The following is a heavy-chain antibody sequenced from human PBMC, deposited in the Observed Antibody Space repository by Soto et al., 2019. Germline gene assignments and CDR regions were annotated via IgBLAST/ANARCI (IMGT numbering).Heavy chain of an antibody. CDR3: ARVKYYDYIWGSVGAFDI. CDR2: IYYSGST. J-gene: IGHJ3*02. Sequence: PSETLSLTCSLSGGSHSRYYLGWIRPPPGKGLEWIGYIYYSGSTNYNPSLKSRVTISVDTSKNQFSLKLSSVTAADTAVYYCARVKYYDYIWGSVGAFDIWGQGTMVTVSS. D-gene: IGHD3-16*01. CDR1: GGSHSRYY. V-gene: IGHV4-59*01.